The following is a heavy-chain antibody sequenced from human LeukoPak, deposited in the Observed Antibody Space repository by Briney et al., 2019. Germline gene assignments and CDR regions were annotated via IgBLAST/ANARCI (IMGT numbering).Heavy chain of an antibody. CDR1: GGTFSSYA. CDR3: ARDWDSSGYPGNDAFDI. Sequence: SVKVSCKASGGTFSSYAISWVRQAPGQGLEWMGRIIPIFGTANYAQKFQGRVTITTDESTSTAYMEMSSLRSEDTAVYYCARDWDSSGYPGNDAFDIWGQGTMVTVSS. CDR2: IIPIFGTA. V-gene: IGHV1-69*05. J-gene: IGHJ3*02. D-gene: IGHD3-22*01.